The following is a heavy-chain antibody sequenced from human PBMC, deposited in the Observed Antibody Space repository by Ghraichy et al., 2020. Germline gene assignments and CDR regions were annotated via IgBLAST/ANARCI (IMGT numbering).Heavy chain of an antibody. CDR1: GFTFSSYW. D-gene: IGHD1-26*01. Sequence: GGSLRLTCAASGFTFSSYWMSWVRQAPGKGLEWVANIKQDGSEKYYVDSVKGRFTISRDNAKNSLYLQMNSLRAEDTAVYYCARGHPSGSYLGYYYYYYMDVWGKGTTVTVSS. CDR2: IKQDGSEK. V-gene: IGHV3-7*01. J-gene: IGHJ6*03. CDR3: ARGHPSGSYLGYYYYYYMDV.